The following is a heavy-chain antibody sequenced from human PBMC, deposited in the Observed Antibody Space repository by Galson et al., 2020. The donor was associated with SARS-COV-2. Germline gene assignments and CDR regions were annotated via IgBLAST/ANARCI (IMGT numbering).Heavy chain of an antibody. J-gene: IGHJ6*03. CDR3: ARARNYDFGSGAYPVWYYYMEV. D-gene: IGHD3-3*01. Sequence: GGSLRLSCAASGFTFSSYDMHWFRQPTGKGLEWVPAIGTAGDTHYPGSVKGRFTISRENGTNSLYLQMNSLRAADTPVYYCARARNYDFGSGAYPVWYYYMEVWGKGTTVTVSS. CDR2: IGTAGDT. CDR1: GFTFSSYD. V-gene: IGHV3-13*01.